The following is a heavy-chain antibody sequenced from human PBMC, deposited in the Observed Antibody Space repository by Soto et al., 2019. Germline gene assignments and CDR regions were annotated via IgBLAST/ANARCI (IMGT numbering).Heavy chain of an antibody. D-gene: IGHD5-18*01. Sequence: ASVKVSCKVSGYTLTELSMHWVRQAPGKGLEWMGGFDPEDGETIYAQKFQGRVTMTEDTSTDTAYMELSSLRSEDTAVYYCATFRLWSGPGWIQLRFGYYYYGMDVWGQGTTVTVSS. V-gene: IGHV1-24*01. J-gene: IGHJ6*02. CDR3: ATFRLWSGPGWIQLRFGYYYYGMDV. CDR2: FDPEDGET. CDR1: GYTLTELS.